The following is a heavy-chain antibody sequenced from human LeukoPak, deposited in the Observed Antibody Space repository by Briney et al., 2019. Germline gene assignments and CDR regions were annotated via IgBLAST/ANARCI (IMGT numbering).Heavy chain of an antibody. CDR1: GFTFSDYY. D-gene: IGHD5-24*01. CDR3: ARDSLGDGYNSGDAFDI. V-gene: IGHV3-11*05. J-gene: IGHJ3*02. CDR2: ISSSSSYT. Sequence: GGSLRLSCAASGFTFSDYYMSWIRQAPGKGLEWVSYISSSSSYTNYADSVKGRFTISRDNAKNSLYLQMNSLRAEDTAVYYCARDSLGDGYNSGDAFDIWGQGTMVTVPS.